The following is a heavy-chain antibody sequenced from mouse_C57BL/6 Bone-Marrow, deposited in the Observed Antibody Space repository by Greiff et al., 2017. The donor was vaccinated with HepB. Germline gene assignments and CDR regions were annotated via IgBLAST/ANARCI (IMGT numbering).Heavy chain of an antibody. CDR2: IWSGGST. J-gene: IGHJ3*01. Sequence: VQLQQSGPGLVQPSQSLSITCKVSGFSLNSVGVHWVRQSPGKGLEWLGVIWSGGSTDYNAAFISRLSLSKDNSKSQVFFKMNSLQADDTAIYYCARFAYGGQGTLVTVSA. CDR3: ARFAY. CDR1: GFSLNSVG. V-gene: IGHV2-2*01.